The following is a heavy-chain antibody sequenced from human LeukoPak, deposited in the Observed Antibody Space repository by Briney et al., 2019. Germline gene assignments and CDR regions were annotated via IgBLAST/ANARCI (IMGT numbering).Heavy chain of an antibody. D-gene: IGHD1-20*01. CDR2: IIPIFGTA. Sequence: ASVKVSCMASGGTFSSYAISWVRQAPGQGLEWMGGIIPIFGTANYAQKFQGRVTITTDESTSTAYMELSSLRSEDTAVYYCASPVAGNWNDDIWGQGTMVTVSS. J-gene: IGHJ3*02. CDR3: ASPVAGNWNDDI. CDR1: GGTFSSYA. V-gene: IGHV1-69*05.